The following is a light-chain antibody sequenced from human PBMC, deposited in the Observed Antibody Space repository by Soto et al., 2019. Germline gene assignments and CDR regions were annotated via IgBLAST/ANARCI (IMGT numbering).Light chain of an antibody. CDR1: QSITTSQ. J-gene: IGKJ1*01. CDR2: GAS. Sequence: IVLTQSPGPLSLSPGERATLFCRASQSITTSQLAWYQQKPGQAPRVLIFGASNRATGIPDRFSGRGSGTDFTLTSSRLEPEDFAIYYCQQYASSPRTFGRGTKVDIK. CDR3: QQYASSPRT. V-gene: IGKV3-20*01.